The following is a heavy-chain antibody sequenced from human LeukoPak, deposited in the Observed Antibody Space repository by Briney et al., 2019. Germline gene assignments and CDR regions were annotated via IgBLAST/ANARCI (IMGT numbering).Heavy chain of an antibody. CDR2: ISAYNGNT. J-gene: IGHJ5*02. V-gene: IGHV1-18*01. Sequence: ASVKVSCKASGYSFTSYGTSWVRQAPGQGLEWMGWISAYNGNTNYAQKLQGRVTMTTDTSTSTAYMELRSLRFDDTAVYYCARTTVTTARWFDPWGQGTLVTVSS. CDR1: GYSFTSYG. D-gene: IGHD4-17*01. CDR3: ARTTVTTARWFDP.